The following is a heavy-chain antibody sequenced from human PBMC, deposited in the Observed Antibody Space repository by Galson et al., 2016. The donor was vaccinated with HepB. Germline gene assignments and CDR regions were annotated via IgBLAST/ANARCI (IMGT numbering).Heavy chain of an antibody. CDR2: ISWNSGTI. CDR3: VRRREKDY. D-gene: IGHD1-26*01. J-gene: IGHJ4*02. V-gene: IGHV3-9*01. Sequence: SLRLSCAASGFTFDAYAMHWVRQAPGKGLEWVSGISWNSGTIGYADSVKGRFTISRDNAKNSLYLQMNSLRAEDTAVYYCVRRREKDYWGQGTLVTVSS. CDR1: GFTFDAYA.